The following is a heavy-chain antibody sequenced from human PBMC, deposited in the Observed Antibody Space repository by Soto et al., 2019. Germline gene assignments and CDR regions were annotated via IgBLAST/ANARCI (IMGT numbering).Heavy chain of an antibody. V-gene: IGHV4-39*01. CDR3: ARHYNTGAFFDY. J-gene: IGHJ4*02. Sequence: QLQLQESGPGLVKSSETLSLTCTVSGGSISSSHYWGWIRQPPGKGLEWIGSDFYSGSPYYSPSFKSRITISVDTSKNQFALRVRSVTATDTAVYFCARHYNTGAFFDYWGQGNLVTVSS. CDR2: DFYSGSP. CDR1: GGSISSSHY. D-gene: IGHD1-20*01.